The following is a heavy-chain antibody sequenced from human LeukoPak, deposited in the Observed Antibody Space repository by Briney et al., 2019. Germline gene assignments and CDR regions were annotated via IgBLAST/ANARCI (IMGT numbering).Heavy chain of an antibody. J-gene: IGHJ4*02. D-gene: IGHD6-13*01. V-gene: IGHV3-7*01. CDR2: IKQDGSEK. CDR1: GFTFSSYW. Sequence: GGSLRLSCAASGFTFSSYWMSWVRQAPGKGLEWVANIKQDGSEKYYVDSVKGRFTISRDNAKNSLYLQMNSLRAEDTAVYYCARAIMAAAHYFDYWGQGTLVTVSS. CDR3: ARAIMAAAHYFDY.